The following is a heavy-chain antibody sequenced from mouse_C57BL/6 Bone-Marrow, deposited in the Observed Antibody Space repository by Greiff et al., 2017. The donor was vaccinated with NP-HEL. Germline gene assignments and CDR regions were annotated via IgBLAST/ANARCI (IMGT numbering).Heavy chain of an antibody. CDR1: GYTFTSYW. D-gene: IGHD1-1*01. Sequence: QVQLQQPGAELVMPGASVKLSCKASGYTFTSYWMHLVKQRPGQGLEWIGEIDPSDSYTNYNQKFKGKSTLTVDKSSSTAYMQLSSLTSEDSAVYYCARVYYYGSSYLYYFDYWGQGTTLTVSS. CDR2: IDPSDSYT. J-gene: IGHJ2*01. V-gene: IGHV1-69*01. CDR3: ARVYYYGSSYLYYFDY.